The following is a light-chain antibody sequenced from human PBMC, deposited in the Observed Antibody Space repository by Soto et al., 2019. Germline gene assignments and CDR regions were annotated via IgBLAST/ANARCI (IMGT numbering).Light chain of an antibody. J-gene: IGKJ1*01. V-gene: IGKV1-39*01. CDR3: QQSYSTPRT. CDR1: QRISTY. CDR2: DAS. Sequence: IPMSQPPASLPPSGGDRVTITSRASQRISTYLNWYQQTPGKAPKFLIYDASNLQSGVPSRFSGGGSGTDFTLTISSLQPEDCATYYGQQSYSTPRTFGQGTKVDIK.